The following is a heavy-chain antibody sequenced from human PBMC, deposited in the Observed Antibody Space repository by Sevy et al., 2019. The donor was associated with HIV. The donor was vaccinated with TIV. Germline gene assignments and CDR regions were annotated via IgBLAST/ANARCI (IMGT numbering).Heavy chain of an antibody. CDR2: ITTYNGGT. CDR1: GYTCTTFA. Sequence: ASVKVSCKTSGYTCTTFAITWVRQAPGQGLEWMGWITTYNGGTHSAQKFQDRVTMTADTSTKTVYLELRSLTSDDTAIYYCARGRAPNSMDVWGKGSTVTVSS. CDR3: ARGRAPNSMDV. V-gene: IGHV1-18*01. J-gene: IGHJ6*04.